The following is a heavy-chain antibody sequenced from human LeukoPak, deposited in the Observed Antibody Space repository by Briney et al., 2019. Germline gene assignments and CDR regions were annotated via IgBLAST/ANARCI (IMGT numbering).Heavy chain of an antibody. CDR2: VNAVGST. Sequence: SETLSLTCAVSGGSLSGYYWNWIRQPPGKGLEWIGYVNAVGSTKYNPSLSSRLTISVDKSKNQFSLKLNSVTAADSAVYFCARRVPAASGGGFDYWGQGTLVGVSS. D-gene: IGHD2-2*01. CDR3: ARRVPAASGGGFDY. J-gene: IGHJ4*02. CDR1: GGSLSGYY. V-gene: IGHV4-4*08.